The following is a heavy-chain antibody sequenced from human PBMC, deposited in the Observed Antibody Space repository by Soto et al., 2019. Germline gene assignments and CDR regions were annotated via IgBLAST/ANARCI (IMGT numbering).Heavy chain of an antibody. J-gene: IGHJ4*02. CDR3: AATLDWGSYDFGGYPS. CDR2: IIPIFGTA. CDR1: GGTFSSYA. V-gene: IGHV1-69*13. Sequence: GASVKVSCKASGGTFSSYAISWVRQAPGQGLEWMGGIIPIFGTANYAQKFQGRVTITADESTSTAYMELSSLRSEDTAVYYCAATLDWGSYDFGGYPSWGQGTLVTVSS. D-gene: IGHD3-22*01.